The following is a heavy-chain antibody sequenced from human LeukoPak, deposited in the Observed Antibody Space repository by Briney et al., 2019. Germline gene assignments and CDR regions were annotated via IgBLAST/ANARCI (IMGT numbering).Heavy chain of an antibody. CDR1: GGSISSYY. Sequence: PSETLSLTCTVSGGSISSYYWSWIRQPPGKGLEWIGYIYYSGSTNYNPSLKSRVTISVDTSKNQFSLKLSSVTAADTAVYYCAGDGALWYDSSGYLDWGQGTLVTVSS. D-gene: IGHD3-22*01. CDR3: AGDGALWYDSSGYLD. CDR2: IYYSGST. V-gene: IGHV4-59*01. J-gene: IGHJ4*02.